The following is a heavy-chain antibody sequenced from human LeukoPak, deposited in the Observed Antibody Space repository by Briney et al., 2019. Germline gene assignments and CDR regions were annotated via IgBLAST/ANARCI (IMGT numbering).Heavy chain of an antibody. CDR1: GFTFSSYA. CDR3: ASCSGGSCQSDY. V-gene: IGHV3-23*01. Sequence: GGSLRLSCAASGFTFSSYAMSWVRQAPGKGLEWVSAISGSGGSTYYADSVKGRFTISRDNSKNSLYLQMNSLRAEDTAVYYCASCSGGSCQSDYWGQGTLVTVSS. CDR2: ISGSGGST. D-gene: IGHD2-15*01. J-gene: IGHJ4*02.